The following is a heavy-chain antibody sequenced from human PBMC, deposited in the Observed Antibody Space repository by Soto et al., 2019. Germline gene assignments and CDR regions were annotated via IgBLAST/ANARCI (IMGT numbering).Heavy chain of an antibody. CDR1: GFTFSSYA. J-gene: IGHJ6*02. CDR3: AKDHGEGYDFWGGYNYYYYGRDV. CDR2: ISYDGSNK. D-gene: IGHD3-3*01. Sequence: GGSLRLSCAASGFTFSSYAMHWVRQAPGKGLEWVAVISYDGSNKYYADSVKGRFTISRDNSKNTLYLQMNSLRAEDTAVYYCAKDHGEGYDFWGGYNYYYYGRDVWGQGTTVTVSS. V-gene: IGHV3-30-3*01.